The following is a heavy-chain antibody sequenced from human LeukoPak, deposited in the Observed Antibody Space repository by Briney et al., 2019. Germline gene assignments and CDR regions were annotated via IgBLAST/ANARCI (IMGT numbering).Heavy chain of an antibody. CDR3: ASGVGYYDSSGYYYSPIEC. J-gene: IGHJ4*02. CDR2: IIPILGIA. D-gene: IGHD3-22*01. CDR1: GGTCSSYT. V-gene: IGHV1-69*02. Sequence: ASVKLSCKASGGTCSSYTISWVRQAPGQGLEWMGRIIPILGIANYAQKFQGRVTITADKSTSTAYMELSSLRSEDTAVYYCASGVGYYDSSGYYYSPIECWGQGTLVTVSS.